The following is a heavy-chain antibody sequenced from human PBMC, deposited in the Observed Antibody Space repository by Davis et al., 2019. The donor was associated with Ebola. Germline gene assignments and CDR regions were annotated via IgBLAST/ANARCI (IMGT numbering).Heavy chain of an antibody. J-gene: IGHJ4*02. CDR3: AKVGGRLNSSSSY. D-gene: IGHD6-13*01. CDR1: GVTVRSNY. CDR2: IYIGGNT. V-gene: IGHV3-53*01. Sequence: GGSLRLSCAASGVTVRSNYMSWVRQAPGKGLEWVSVIYIGGNTSYADSVKGRFTISKDISKNTVYLQMTSLRAEDTAVYYCAKVGGRLNSSSSYWGQGTLVTVSS.